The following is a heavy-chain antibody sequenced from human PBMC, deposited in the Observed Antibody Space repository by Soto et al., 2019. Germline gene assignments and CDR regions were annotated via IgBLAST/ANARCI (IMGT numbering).Heavy chain of an antibody. J-gene: IGHJ4*02. CDR1: GYTFTSYY. CDR2: INPSGGST. V-gene: IGHV1-46*03. Sequence: VASVKVSCKASGYTFTSYYIHWVRQAPGQGLEWMGIINPSGGSTSYAQKFQGRVTMTRDTSTSTVYMELSSLRSEDTAVYYCARDVSPYYDILTGYPAPFDYWGQGTLVTVSS. CDR3: ARDVSPYYDILTGYPAPFDY. D-gene: IGHD3-9*01.